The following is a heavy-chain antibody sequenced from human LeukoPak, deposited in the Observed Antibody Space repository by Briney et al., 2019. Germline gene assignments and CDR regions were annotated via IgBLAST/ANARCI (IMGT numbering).Heavy chain of an antibody. CDR2: XXSGSXYM. V-gene: IGHV3-21*01. J-gene: IGHJ3*02. CDR1: GFTFXXXX. Sequence: GGSLRLSCAASGFTFXXXXMSWVRXAPGKGXXXXXXXXSGSXYMYXAXXXXXXXXXSRDNARNXMYLQXNSLRAEDTAMYYXXRVGGRSVAAKGDAFDIWGQGTMVTVSS. D-gene: IGHD6-6*01. CDR3: XRVGGRSVAAKGDAFDI.